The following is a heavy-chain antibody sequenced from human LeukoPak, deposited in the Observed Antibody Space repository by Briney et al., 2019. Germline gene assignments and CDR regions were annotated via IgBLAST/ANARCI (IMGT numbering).Heavy chain of an antibody. CDR3: AKVRSGHYFDY. D-gene: IGHD2-8*02. V-gene: IGHV3-23*01. J-gene: IGHJ4*02. CDR1: GFTFTNFA. CDR2: MTGIGVST. Sequence: GGSLRLSCTASGFTFTNFAMSWVRQAPGKGLEWGSSMTGIGVSTYYADSVKGRFTISRDNSKNTLYLQMHSLRAEGTAIYYCAKVRSGHYFDYWGQGTLVTVSS.